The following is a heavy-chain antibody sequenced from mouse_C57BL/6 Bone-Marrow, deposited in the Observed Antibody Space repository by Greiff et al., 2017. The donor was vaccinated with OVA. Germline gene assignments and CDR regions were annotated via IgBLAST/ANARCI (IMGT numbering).Heavy chain of an antibody. CDR3: ARLGRGAMDY. CDR2: ISGGGGNT. CDR1: GFTFSSYT. Sequence: DVKLVESGGGLVKPGGSLKLSCAASGFTFSSYTMSWVRQTPEKRLEWVATISGGGGNTYYPDSVKGRFTISRDNAKNTLYLQMSSLRSEDTALYYCARLGRGAMDYWGQGTSVTVSS. V-gene: IGHV5-9*01. D-gene: IGHD4-1*01. J-gene: IGHJ4*01.